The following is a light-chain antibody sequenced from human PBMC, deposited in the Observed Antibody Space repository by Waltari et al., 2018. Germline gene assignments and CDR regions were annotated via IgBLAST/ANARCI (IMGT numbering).Light chain of an antibody. CDR2: KAS. V-gene: IGKV1-5*03. CDR3: QQYNSYSLLT. CDR1: QSISNW. Sequence: DIQMTQSPSTLSASVGDRFNITCRASQSISNWLAWDQQKPGKAPKLLIYKASTLESGVPSRFSDSGSGTEFTLTISSLQPDDFATYYCQQYNSYSLLTFGGGTKVEIK. J-gene: IGKJ4*01.